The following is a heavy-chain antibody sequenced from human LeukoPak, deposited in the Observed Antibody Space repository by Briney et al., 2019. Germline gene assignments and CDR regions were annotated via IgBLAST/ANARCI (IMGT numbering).Heavy chain of an antibody. CDR2: INPNSGGT. CDR3: AREVGGTTLDFQH. J-gene: IGHJ1*01. D-gene: IGHD1-26*01. CDR1: GYTFTDYH. V-gene: IGHV1-2*06. Sequence: ASVKVSCKASGYTFTDYHMHWVRQAPGQGLEWMGRINPNSGGTNYAQKFQGRVTMTRETSIRTAYMELSRLRSDDTAVYYCAREVGGTTLDFQHWGQGTLVTVSS.